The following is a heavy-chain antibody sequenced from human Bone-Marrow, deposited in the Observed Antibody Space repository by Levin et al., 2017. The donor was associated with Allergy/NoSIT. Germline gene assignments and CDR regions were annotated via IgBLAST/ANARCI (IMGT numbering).Heavy chain of an antibody. Sequence: GGSLRLSCAASGFTFSSHWMHWVRQAPGKGLVWVSRINNDGSSTSYADSVKGRFTISRDNAKNTLHLQMNSLRAEDTAVYYCARGGGTADYWGQGTLVTVSS. CDR2: INNDGSST. V-gene: IGHV3-74*01. D-gene: IGHD3-10*01. CDR1: GFTFSSHW. J-gene: IGHJ4*02. CDR3: ARGGGTADY.